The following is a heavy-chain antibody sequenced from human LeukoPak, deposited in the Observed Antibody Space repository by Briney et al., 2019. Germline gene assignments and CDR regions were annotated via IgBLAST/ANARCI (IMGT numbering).Heavy chain of an antibody. J-gene: IGHJ5*02. CDR1: GFTFSSHAM. Sequence: PGGSLRLSCAASGFTFSSHAMSWVRQPPGKGLEWIGEIYHSGSTNYNSSLKSRVTISVDKSKNQFSLKLSSVTAADTAVYYCARGVGRNWFDPWGQGTLVTVSS. V-gene: IGHV4-4*02. CDR3: ARGVGRNWFDP. D-gene: IGHD1-26*01. CDR2: IYHSGST.